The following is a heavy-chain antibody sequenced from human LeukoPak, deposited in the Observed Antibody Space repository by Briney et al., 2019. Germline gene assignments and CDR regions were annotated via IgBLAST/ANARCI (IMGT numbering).Heavy chain of an antibody. D-gene: IGHD2-15*01. Sequence: GGSLRLSYAASGFTFDIYAMHWVRQAPGRGLEWVAVMSYDGSNKYYADSVKGRFTISRDNSQNTLHLQMSSLRVADTAVYYCARDQVQLCSSGSCYVIDNWGPGTLVAVSS. CDR2: MSYDGSNK. CDR3: ARDQVQLCSSGSCYVIDN. CDR1: GFTFDIYA. V-gene: IGHV3-30*04. J-gene: IGHJ4*02.